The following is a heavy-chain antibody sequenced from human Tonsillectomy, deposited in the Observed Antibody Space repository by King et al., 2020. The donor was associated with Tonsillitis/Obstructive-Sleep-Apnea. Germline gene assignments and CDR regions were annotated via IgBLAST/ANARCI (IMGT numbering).Heavy chain of an antibody. CDR1: GFALPTYN. CDR3: AMCPGQQLVRGAYYYYYMDV. V-gene: IGHV3-48*02. CDR2: ISSTGRTI. D-gene: IGHD6-13*01. Sequence: VQLVESGGGFIQPGGSLRLSCAVSGFALPTYNINWVRQAPGRGLEWISYISSTGRTIFYADSVKGRFTISRDNAKNSVHLQMNSLRDEDTAVYYCAMCPGQQLVRGAYYYYYMDVWGKGTTVTVSS. J-gene: IGHJ6*03.